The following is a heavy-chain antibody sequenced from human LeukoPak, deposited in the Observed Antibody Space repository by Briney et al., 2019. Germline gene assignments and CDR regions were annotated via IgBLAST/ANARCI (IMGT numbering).Heavy chain of an antibody. CDR3: ARESGYYDSSGYFVLVGFDY. D-gene: IGHD3-22*01. CDR2: IYYSGST. J-gene: IGHJ4*02. V-gene: IGHV4-59*12. CDR1: GGSISSYY. Sequence: SETLSLTCTVSGGSISSYYWSWIRQPPGKGLEWIGYIYYSGSTNYNPSLKSRVTISVDTSKNQFSLKLSSVTAADTAVYYCARESGYYDSSGYFVLVGFDYWGQGTLVTVSS.